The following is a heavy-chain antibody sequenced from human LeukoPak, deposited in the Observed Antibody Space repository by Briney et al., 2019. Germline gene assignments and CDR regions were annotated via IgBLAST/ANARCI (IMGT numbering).Heavy chain of an antibody. Sequence: GGSLRLSCAASGFTFSSYAMSWVRQPPAKGLDWVSAISDSGGSTYYADSVKGRFTISRDNSKNTLYLQMNSLRAEDTAVYYCASTYYDYVWGSYRQFDYWGQGTLVTVSS. CDR1: GFTFSSYA. CDR2: ISDSGGST. D-gene: IGHD3-16*02. V-gene: IGHV3-23*01. CDR3: ASTYYDYVWGSYRQFDY. J-gene: IGHJ4*02.